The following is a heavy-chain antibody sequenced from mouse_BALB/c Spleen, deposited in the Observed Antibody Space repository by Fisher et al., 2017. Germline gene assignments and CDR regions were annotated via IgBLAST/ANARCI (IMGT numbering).Heavy chain of an antibody. D-gene: IGHD2-1*01. J-gene: IGHJ4*01. V-gene: IGHV1-5*01. Sequence: KFKGKAKLTAVTSTSTAYMELLSLTSEDSAVYYCARGGNYPLYAMDYWGQGTSVTVSS. CDR3: ARGGNYPLYAMDY.